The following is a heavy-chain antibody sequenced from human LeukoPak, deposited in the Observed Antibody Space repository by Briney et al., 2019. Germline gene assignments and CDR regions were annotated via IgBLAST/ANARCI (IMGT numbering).Heavy chain of an antibody. D-gene: IGHD3-9*01. CDR1: GYTFISYG. V-gene: IGHV1-18*01. Sequence: ASVKVSCKASGYTFISYGISWVRQDPGQGLEWMGWISTYNGNTNYAQKFQGRVTTTTDTSTSTAYMELRSLRSDDTAVYYCARDPDISTNWFDPWGQGTLVTVSS. CDR2: ISTYNGNT. J-gene: IGHJ5*02. CDR3: ARDPDISTNWFDP.